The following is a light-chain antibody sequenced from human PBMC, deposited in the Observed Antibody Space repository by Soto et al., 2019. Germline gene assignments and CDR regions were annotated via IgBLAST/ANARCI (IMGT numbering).Light chain of an antibody. CDR2: GNS. Sequence: QSVLTQPPSVSGAPGQRVTISCTGSSSNIGAGYDVHWYQQLPGTAPKLLIYGNSNRPSGVPDRFSGSKSGTSAPLAITGLQAEFEADYYCQSYDSSLSWVFGGGTKLTVL. J-gene: IGLJ3*02. CDR3: QSYDSSLSWV. V-gene: IGLV1-40*01. CDR1: SSNIGAGYD.